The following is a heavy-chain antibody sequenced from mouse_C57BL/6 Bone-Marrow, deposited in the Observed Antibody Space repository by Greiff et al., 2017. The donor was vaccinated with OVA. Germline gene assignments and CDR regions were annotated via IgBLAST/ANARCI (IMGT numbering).Heavy chain of an antibody. CDR1: GYTFTTYP. Sequence: VKLMASGAELVKPGASVKMSCKASGYTFTTYPIEWMKQNHGKSLEWIGNFHPYNDDTKYNEKFKGKATLTVEKSSSTVYLELSRVTSDDSAVYYCARGDSSGYVMDYWGQGTSVTVSS. CDR3: ARGDSSGYVMDY. V-gene: IGHV1-47*01. CDR2: FHPYNDDT. J-gene: IGHJ4*01. D-gene: IGHD3-2*02.